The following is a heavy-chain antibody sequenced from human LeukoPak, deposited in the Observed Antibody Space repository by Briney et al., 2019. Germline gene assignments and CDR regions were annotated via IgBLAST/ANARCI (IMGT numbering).Heavy chain of an antibody. V-gene: IGHV3-23*01. J-gene: IGHJ4*02. CDR1: LFTLTSFG. CDR2: ISGSGGST. Sequence: VGTLRLSSAASLFTLTSFGMSCVPEAPGKGLKWGSTISGSGGSTYYADSVKGLFTISRDNSKNTLYLQMNTLRAEDTAVYYCAKDRGRSLGVSYFDYWGQGTLVTVSS. D-gene: IGHD3-10*01. CDR3: AKDRGRSLGVSYFDY.